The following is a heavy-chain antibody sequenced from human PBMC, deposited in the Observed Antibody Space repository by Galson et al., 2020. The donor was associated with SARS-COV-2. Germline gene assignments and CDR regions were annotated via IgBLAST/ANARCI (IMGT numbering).Heavy chain of an antibody. CDR1: GGSISSSSYY. V-gene: IGHV4-39*07. CDR2: IYYSGST. D-gene: IGHD3-22*01. J-gene: IGHJ6*03. Sequence: SETLSLTCTVSGGSISSSSYYWGWIRQPPGTGLEWIGSIYYSGSTYYNPSLKSRVTISVVTSKNQFSLKLSSVTAADTAVYYCARLTDYYDSSGLHYYYYYYMDVWGKGTTVTVSS. CDR3: ARLTDYYDSSGLHYYYYYYMDV.